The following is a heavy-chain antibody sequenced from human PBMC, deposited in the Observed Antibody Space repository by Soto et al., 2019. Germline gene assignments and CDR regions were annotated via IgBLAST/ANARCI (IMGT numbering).Heavy chain of an antibody. Sequence: QVQLQESGPGLVKPSETLSLTCTVSGGSISTYYWNWIRQPPGKGLEWIGYIYYSGSTNYNPSLKSRVTISLDTSKNQFFLKLSSVTAADTAVYYCARTKSTYYYGSGFFDPWGQGTLVTVSS. J-gene: IGHJ5*02. CDR1: GGSISTYY. CDR2: IYYSGST. D-gene: IGHD3-10*01. CDR3: ARTKSTYYYGSGFFDP. V-gene: IGHV4-59*01.